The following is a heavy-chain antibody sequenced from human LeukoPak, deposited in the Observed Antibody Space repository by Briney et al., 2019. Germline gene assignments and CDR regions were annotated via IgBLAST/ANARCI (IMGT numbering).Heavy chain of an antibody. CDR3: ARPYGSGSYYHSPLDY. CDR2: ISAYNGNT. J-gene: IGHJ4*02. D-gene: IGHD3-10*01. CDR1: GYTFTSYG. V-gene: IGHV1-18*04. Sequence: ASVKVSCKASGYTFTSYGISWVRQAPGQGLERMGWISAYNGNTNYAQMLQGRVTMTTDTSTSTAYMELRSLRSDDTAVYYCARPYGSGSYYHSPLDYWGQGTLVTVSS.